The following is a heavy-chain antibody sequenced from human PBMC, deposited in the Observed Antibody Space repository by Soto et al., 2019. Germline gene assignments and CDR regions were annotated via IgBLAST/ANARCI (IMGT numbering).Heavy chain of an antibody. CDR3: ARELGMGYFDY. CDR1: GGSFSGYY. V-gene: IGHV4-34*01. D-gene: IGHD1-20*01. J-gene: IGHJ4*02. Sequence: SETLSLTCAVYGGSFSGYYWSWIRQPPGKGMEWIGEINHSGSTNYNPSLKSRVTISVDRSKNQFSLKLSSVTAVDTAVYYCARELGMGYFDYWGQGTLVTVSS. CDR2: INHSGST.